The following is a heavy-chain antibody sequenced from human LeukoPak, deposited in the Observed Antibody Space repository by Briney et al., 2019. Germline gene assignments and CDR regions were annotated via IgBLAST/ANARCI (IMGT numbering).Heavy chain of an antibody. V-gene: IGHV5-51*01. CDR2: IYPGDSDT. D-gene: IGHD4-17*01. CDR1: GYSFTSYW. CDR3: ARANDYGDYGYYFDY. Sequence: GESLKISCKGSGYSFTSYWIGWVRQMPGKGLEWMGIIYPGDSDTRYSPSFQGQVTISADKSISTAYLQWSSLKASDTAMYYCARANDYGDYGYYFDYWGQGTLVTVSS. J-gene: IGHJ4*02.